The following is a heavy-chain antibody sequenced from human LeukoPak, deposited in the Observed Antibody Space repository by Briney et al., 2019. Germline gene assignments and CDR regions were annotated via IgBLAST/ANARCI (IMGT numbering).Heavy chain of an antibody. J-gene: IGHJ3*02. CDR3: AVTAIHDAFDI. V-gene: IGHV4-39*01. Sequence: SETLSLTCTASGGSISSSSYYWGWIRQPPGKGLEWIGSIYYSGSTYYNPSLKSRVTISVDTSKNQFSLKLSSVTAADTAVYYCAVTAIHDAFDIWGQGTMVTVSS. CDR1: GGSISSSSYY. D-gene: IGHD2-21*02. CDR2: IYYSGST.